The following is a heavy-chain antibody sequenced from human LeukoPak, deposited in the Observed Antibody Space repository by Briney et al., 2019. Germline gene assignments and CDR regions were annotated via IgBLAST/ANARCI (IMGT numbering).Heavy chain of an antibody. J-gene: IGHJ3*02. CDR3: TRAAGIAVAGTKGAFDI. CDR1: GGSISSYY. D-gene: IGHD6-19*01. V-gene: IGHV4-4*07. Sequence: SETLSLTCTASGGSISSYYWSWIRQPAGKGLEWIGRIYTSGSTNYNPSLKSRVTISVGTSKNQFSLKLSSVTAADTAVYYCTRAAGIAVAGTKGAFDIWGQGTMVTVSS. CDR2: IYTSGST.